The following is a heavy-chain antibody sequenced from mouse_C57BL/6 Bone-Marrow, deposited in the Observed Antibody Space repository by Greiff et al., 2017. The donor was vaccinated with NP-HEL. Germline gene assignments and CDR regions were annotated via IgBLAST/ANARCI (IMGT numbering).Heavy chain of an antibody. CDR1: GFTFTDYY. Sequence: EVKVVESGGGLVQPGGSLSLSCAASGFTFTDYYMSWVRQPPGKALEWLGFIRNKANGYTTEYSASVKGRFTISRDNSQSILYLQMNALRAEDSATYYWARKRITTVVATEAMDYWGQGTSVTVSS. D-gene: IGHD1-1*01. CDR3: ARKRITTVVATEAMDY. V-gene: IGHV7-3*01. J-gene: IGHJ4*01. CDR2: IRNKANGYTT.